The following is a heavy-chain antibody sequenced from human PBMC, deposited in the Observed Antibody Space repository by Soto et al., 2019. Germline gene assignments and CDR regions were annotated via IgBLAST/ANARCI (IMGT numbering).Heavy chain of an antibody. CDR1: GGSISSGDYY. J-gene: IGHJ5*02. V-gene: IGHV4-30-4*01. CDR2: IYYSGST. Sequence: SETLSLTCTVSGGSISSGDYYWSWIRQPPGKGLEWIGYIYYSGSTYYNPSLKSRVTISVDTSKNQFSLKLSSVTAADTAVYYCARGSGARPCWFDPWGQGTLVTVSS. CDR3: ARGSGARPCWFDP. D-gene: IGHD2-15*01.